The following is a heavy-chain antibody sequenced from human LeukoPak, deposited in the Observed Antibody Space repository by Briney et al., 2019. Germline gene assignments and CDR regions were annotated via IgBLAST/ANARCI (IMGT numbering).Heavy chain of an antibody. J-gene: IGHJ4*02. CDR1: GFTFSSYG. CDR3: AKGIDSSGYYVDY. CDR2: ISGSGGST. V-gene: IGHV3-23*01. D-gene: IGHD3-22*01. Sequence: TGGSLRLSCAASGFTFSSYGMSWVRQAPGKGLEWVSAISGSGGSTYYADSVKGRFTISRDNSKNTLYLQMNSLRAEDTAVYYCAKGIDSSGYYVDYWGQGTLVTVSS.